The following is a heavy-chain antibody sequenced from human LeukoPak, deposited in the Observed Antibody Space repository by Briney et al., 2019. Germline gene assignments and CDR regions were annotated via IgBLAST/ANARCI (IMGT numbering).Heavy chain of an antibody. J-gene: IGHJ4*02. CDR3: ARDGYNSLDY. CDR1: GFSFGTYS. D-gene: IGHD5-24*01. CDR2: VSSSRSFI. V-gene: IGHV3-48*02. Sequence: GGSLRLSCAASGFSFGTYSFHWVRQAPGKGLEWVSYVSSSRSFIYYADSVKGRFTISRDNAKSSVFLQMNSLRDEDTAVYYCARDGYNSLDYWGQGTLVTVSS.